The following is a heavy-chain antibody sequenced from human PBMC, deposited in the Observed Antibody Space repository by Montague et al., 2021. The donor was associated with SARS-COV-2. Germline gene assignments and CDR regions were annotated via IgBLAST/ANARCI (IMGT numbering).Heavy chain of an antibody. J-gene: IGHJ4*02. CDR1: GVSISSPAYS. V-gene: IGHV4-39*01. CDR2: ISYAGRT. D-gene: IGHD2/OR15-2a*01. Sequence: SETLSLTCTVSGVSISSPAYSWGWIRQSPWSGFEWIGSISYAGRTYYNPSLRSRVSFSMDTSKNHFSLSLNSVTAADTAVYFCARQLPSYYSTSKCYPYYFDVWGQGALVTVSS. CDR3: ARQLPSYYSTSKCYPYYFDV.